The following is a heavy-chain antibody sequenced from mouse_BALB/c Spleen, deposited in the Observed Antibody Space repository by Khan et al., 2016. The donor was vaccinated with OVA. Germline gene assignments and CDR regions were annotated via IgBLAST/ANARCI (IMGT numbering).Heavy chain of an antibody. CDR2: INPNNVYT. CDR1: GYTFTTYT. Sequence: VQLQQSGAELARPGASVKMSCKASGYTFTTYTIHWIKQRPGQGLEWIGFINPNNVYTNYNQKFKDKATLTADKSSTTAYMQLNSLTSDDSAVYYCTRDGAYYRNDGWVAYWGQGTLVTVSA. CDR3: TRDGAYYRNDGWVAY. D-gene: IGHD2-14*01. V-gene: IGHV1-4*01. J-gene: IGHJ3*01.